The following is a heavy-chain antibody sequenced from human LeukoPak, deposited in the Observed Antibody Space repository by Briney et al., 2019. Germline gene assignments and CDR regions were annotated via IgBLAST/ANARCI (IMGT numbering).Heavy chain of an antibody. CDR3: AKRGEYSTMAAFDY. CDR2: IGSGSST. CDR1: GFTFSSFA. D-gene: IGHD2/OR15-2a*01. Sequence: GGSLRLSCAASGFTFSSFAMSWVRRSPGRGLEWVSSIGSGSSTYYADSVKGRFTISRDNSMNTVYLQMNSLRDEDTALYYCAKRGEYSTMAAFDYWGQGTLAAVSS. V-gene: IGHV3-23*01. J-gene: IGHJ4*02.